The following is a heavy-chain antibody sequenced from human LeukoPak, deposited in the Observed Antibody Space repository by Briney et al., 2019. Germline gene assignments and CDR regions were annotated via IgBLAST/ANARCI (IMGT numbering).Heavy chain of an antibody. CDR3: AKNLDSSGYYLFDY. J-gene: IGHJ4*02. CDR2: ISGSGGST. V-gene: IGHV3-23*01. Sequence: GGSLRLSCAASGFTFSSYAMSWVRQAPGKGLEWVSAISGSGGSTYYADSVKGRFTISRDNSKNTLYPQMNSLRAEDTAVYYCAKNLDSSGYYLFDYWGQGTLVTVSS. CDR1: GFTFSSYA. D-gene: IGHD3-22*01.